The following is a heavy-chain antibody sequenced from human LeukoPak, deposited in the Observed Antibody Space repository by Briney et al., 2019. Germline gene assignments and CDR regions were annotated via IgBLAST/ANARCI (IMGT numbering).Heavy chain of an antibody. V-gene: IGHV1-2*02. D-gene: IGHD1-1*01. CDR3: AREGGLIQFGPLGGYNAWGRDV. CDR2: INPNSGGT. CDR1: GYTFTGYY. J-gene: IGHJ6*02. Sequence: ASVKVSCKASGYTFTGYYMHWVRQAPGQGLEWMGWINPNSGGTNYAQKFQGRVTMTRDTSISTAYMELSRLRSDDTAVYYCAREGGLIQFGPLGGYNAWGRDVGAKGTGPPSP.